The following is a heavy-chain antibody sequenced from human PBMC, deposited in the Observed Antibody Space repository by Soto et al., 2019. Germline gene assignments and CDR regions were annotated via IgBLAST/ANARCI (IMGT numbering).Heavy chain of an antibody. V-gene: IGHV3-23*01. CDR3: AKDQHCSSTSCYTTPYGMDV. D-gene: IGHD2-2*02. Sequence: EVQRLESGGGLVQPGGSLRLSCVASGFTFSSDAMSWVRQAPGEGLEWVSALSGSGASSFYADSGKGRFTISRDTSKKALYLQRSSLRAGDTAVYYCAKDQHCSSTSCYTTPYGMDVWGQGTTVTVSS. CDR1: GFTFSSDA. J-gene: IGHJ6*02. CDR2: LSGSGASS.